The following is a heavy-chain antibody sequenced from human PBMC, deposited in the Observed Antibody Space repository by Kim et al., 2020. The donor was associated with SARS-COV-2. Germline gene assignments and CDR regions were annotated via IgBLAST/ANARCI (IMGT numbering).Heavy chain of an antibody. V-gene: IGHV3-23*01. J-gene: IGHJ6*02. CDR3: ARALAGSPDYAMDV. Sequence: DALTSRFTISRDNSKNTLYLRMISLRAADTAIYYCARALAGSPDYAMDVWGQGTTVTVSS. D-gene: IGHD3-10*01.